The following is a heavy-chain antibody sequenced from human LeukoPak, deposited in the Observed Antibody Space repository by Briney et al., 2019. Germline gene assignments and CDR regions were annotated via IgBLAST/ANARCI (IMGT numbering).Heavy chain of an antibody. D-gene: IGHD6-13*01. J-gene: IGHJ3*02. CDR1: RFTVSSNY. CDR3: ASTGGSSWPYDAFDI. Sequence: GGSLRLSCAASRFTVSSNYMSWVRQAPGKGLEWVSVIYSGGSTYYADSVKGRFTISRDNSKNTLYLQMNSLRAEDTAVYYCASTGGSSWPYDAFDIWGQGTMVTVSS. CDR2: IYSGGST. V-gene: IGHV3-53*01.